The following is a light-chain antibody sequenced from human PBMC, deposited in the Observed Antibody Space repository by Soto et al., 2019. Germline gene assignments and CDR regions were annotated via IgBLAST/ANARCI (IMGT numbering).Light chain of an antibody. CDR3: QSYDSSLSGSV. V-gene: IGLV1-40*01. CDR2: GNS. Sequence: QSVLTQPPSVSGAPGQRVTISCTGSSSNIGAGYDVHWYQQLPGTAPKLLIYGNSNRPSGVPDRFSGSKSGTSASLAITGLQAEDEADYCCQSYDSSLSGSVFGGGTKLTVI. CDR1: SSNIGAGYD. J-gene: IGLJ2*01.